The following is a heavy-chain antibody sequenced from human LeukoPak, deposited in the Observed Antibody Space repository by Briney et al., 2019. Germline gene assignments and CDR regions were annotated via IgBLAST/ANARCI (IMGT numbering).Heavy chain of an antibody. Sequence: PSETLSLTCSVSGGSISSLYWSWIRQPPGKGLEWIGYIYYSGSTNYNPSLKSRVTISVDTSKNQFSLKLSSVTAADTAVYYCARLVPPGYFDYWGQGTLVTVSS. CDR2: IYYSGST. CDR1: GGSISSLY. J-gene: IGHJ4*02. CDR3: ARLVPPGYFDY. V-gene: IGHV4-59*08. D-gene: IGHD6-6*01.